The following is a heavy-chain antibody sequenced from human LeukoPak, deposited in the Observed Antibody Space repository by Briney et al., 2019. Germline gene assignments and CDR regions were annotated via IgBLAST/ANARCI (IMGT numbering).Heavy chain of an antibody. CDR3: GRDGVPAAADY. V-gene: IGHV3-74*01. D-gene: IGHD2-2*01. Sequence: PGASLRLSCAVSGFTFSSHWMRWVRQAPGKGLVWVSHIKSDGTCTNYADSVKGRFTISRDNAKNTLFLQMNSLRAEDTAVYYCGRDGVPAAADYWGQGTLVTVSS. CDR2: IKSDGTCT. J-gene: IGHJ4*02. CDR1: GFTFSSHW.